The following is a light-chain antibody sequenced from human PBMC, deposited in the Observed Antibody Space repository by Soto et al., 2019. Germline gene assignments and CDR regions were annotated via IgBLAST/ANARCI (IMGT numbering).Light chain of an antibody. J-gene: IGKJ1*01. CDR3: QHYGDSSWT. CDR2: GTS. CDR1: KSVSNTL. V-gene: IGKV3-20*01. Sequence: EIVLTQSPDTLSLSPGERVTLSCRADKSVSNTLLTWFQQKPGQAPRLVIFGTSNRAPGIPDRFIGSGSGTDLTLTISRLEPDDFAVYYCQHYGDSSWTFGQGTKV.